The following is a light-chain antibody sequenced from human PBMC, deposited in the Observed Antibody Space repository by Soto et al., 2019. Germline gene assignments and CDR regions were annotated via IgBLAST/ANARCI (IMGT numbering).Light chain of an antibody. Sequence: QSALTQPRSVSGSPGQSVTISCTGTSSDVGGYNYVSWYQQHPGKAPKLMIYDVSKRRSGVPDRFSGSKCGNTHSLTISGLQAEDEPDYYCCSYAGSYVFGTATKVTVL. CDR1: SSDVGGYNY. J-gene: IGLJ1*01. V-gene: IGLV2-11*01. CDR3: CSYAGSYV. CDR2: DVS.